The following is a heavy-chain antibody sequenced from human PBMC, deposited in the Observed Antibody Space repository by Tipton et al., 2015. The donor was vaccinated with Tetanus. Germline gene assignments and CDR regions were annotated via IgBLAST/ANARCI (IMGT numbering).Heavy chain of an antibody. CDR2: IYHSGTT. J-gene: IGHJ4*02. CDR3: ARGYNGYDILTAYPHYFDS. Sequence: TLSLTCTVSGGSISSGDYYWSWIRQPPGEGLEWIGYIYHSGTTYYNPSLKSRVTISVDTSKNQLSLNLSSLTAADTAVYYCARGYNGYDILTAYPHYFDSWGQGTLVTVSS. CDR1: GGSISSGDYY. D-gene: IGHD3-9*01. V-gene: IGHV4-30-4*01.